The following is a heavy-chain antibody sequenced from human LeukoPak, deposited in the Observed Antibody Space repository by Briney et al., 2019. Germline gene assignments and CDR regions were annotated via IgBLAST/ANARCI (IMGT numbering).Heavy chain of an antibody. Sequence: GGSLRLSCAASGFTFSSYEMNWVRQAPGKGLEWVSYISSSGSTIYYADSVKGRFTISRDNAKNSLYLQMNNLRAEDTAVYYCARVPAGVIGMKDAFDIWGQGTMVTVSS. D-gene: IGHD3-16*02. J-gene: IGHJ3*02. V-gene: IGHV3-48*03. CDR1: GFTFSSYE. CDR2: ISSSGSTI. CDR3: ARVPAGVIGMKDAFDI.